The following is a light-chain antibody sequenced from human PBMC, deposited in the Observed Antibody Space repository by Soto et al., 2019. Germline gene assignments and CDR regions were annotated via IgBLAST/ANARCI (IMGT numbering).Light chain of an antibody. CDR3: QQYGSIPRT. J-gene: IGKJ1*01. CDR1: KSVSSNY. Sequence: EIVLAQSPGTLSLSPGERAALACRASKSVSSNYLAWYQQKPGQAPRLLIYGASSRPTGIPGRFSGSGSGTDFTLTISSLEPEDFAVYYCQQYGSIPRTFGQGTKVDNK. CDR2: GAS. V-gene: IGKV3-20*01.